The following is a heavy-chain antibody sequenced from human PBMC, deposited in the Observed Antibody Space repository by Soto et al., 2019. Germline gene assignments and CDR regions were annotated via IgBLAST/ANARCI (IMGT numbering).Heavy chain of an antibody. J-gene: IGHJ4*02. CDR2: LYTSGNT. V-gene: IGHV4-4*07. Sequence: QVQLQESGPGLVKPSETLSLTCIVSGASISSYYWSWIRQPAGKGLEWIGRLYTSGNTNYNPSRKYRVTMSVDRSKNHFSLKLSSVTDAATAVYYCARDWGAFDYWGQGTLVTVSS. CDR1: GASISSYY. D-gene: IGHD3-16*01. CDR3: ARDWGAFDY.